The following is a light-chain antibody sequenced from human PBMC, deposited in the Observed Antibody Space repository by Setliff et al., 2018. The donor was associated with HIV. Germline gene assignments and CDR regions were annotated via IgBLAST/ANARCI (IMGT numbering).Light chain of an antibody. CDR3: CSYAGSSTFPYV. CDR2: DVN. J-gene: IGLJ1*01. V-gene: IGLV2-23*02. CDR1: SSDIGGYNF. Sequence: QSVLTQPASVSGSPGQSITISCTGTSSDIGGYNFVSWYQQHPGKAPKLMIYDVNDRPSGVSNRFSGSKSGNAASLTISGLQAEDEADYYCCSYAGSSTFPYVFGTGTKVTVL.